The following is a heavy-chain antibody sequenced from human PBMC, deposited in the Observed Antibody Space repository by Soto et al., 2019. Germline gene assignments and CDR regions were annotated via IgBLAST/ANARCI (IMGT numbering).Heavy chain of an antibody. CDR2: INHSGST. CDR3: ASETTVTYYYYYMDV. D-gene: IGHD4-4*01. Sequence: SESLTLTCTVYGGSLSGYYWSWIRQPPGKGLEWIGEINHSGSTNYNPSLKSRVTISVDTSKNQFSLKLSSVTAADTAVYYCASETTVTYYYYYMDVWGKGTTVTVSS. CDR1: GGSLSGYY. V-gene: IGHV4-34*01. J-gene: IGHJ6*03.